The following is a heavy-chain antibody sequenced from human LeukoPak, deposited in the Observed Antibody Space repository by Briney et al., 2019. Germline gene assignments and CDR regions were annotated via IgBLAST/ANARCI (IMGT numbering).Heavy chain of an antibody. J-gene: IGHJ3*02. D-gene: IGHD6-6*01. V-gene: IGHV3-23*01. CDR2: ISTGGDT. CDR1: GFTFSSYV. Sequence: GGSLRLSCAASGFTFSSYVMSWVRQAPGKGLEWVSTISTGGDTYYADSVKGRFTISRDNAKNSLYLQMNSLRAEDTAVYYCTRDYSSSSGRAFDIWGQGTMVTVSS. CDR3: TRDYSSSSGRAFDI.